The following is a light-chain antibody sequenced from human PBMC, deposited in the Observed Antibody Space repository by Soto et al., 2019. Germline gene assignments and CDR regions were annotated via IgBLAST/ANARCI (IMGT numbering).Light chain of an antibody. J-gene: IGKJ2*01. CDR1: QSVSSSY. V-gene: IGKV3-20*01. CDR2: GAS. CDR3: QQYGSSPQMYP. Sequence: EIVLTQSPGTLSLSQGERATLSCRACQSVSSSYLAWYKQKPGQAPRRLIYGASSRATGIPDRFSGSGCGADFALTISILATQDLAVYYCQQYGSSPQMYPFGQ.